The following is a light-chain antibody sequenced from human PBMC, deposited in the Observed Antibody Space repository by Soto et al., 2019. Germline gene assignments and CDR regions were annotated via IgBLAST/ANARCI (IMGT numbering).Light chain of an antibody. J-gene: IGLJ2*01. V-gene: IGLV2-14*01. CDR3: SSYTSSNTYVV. CDR2: EVS. Sequence: QSVLTQPASVSGSPGQSITISCTGSSSNIGSYMYVSWYQQLPGKAPKLIIYEVSNRPSGVSNRFSGSKSGNTASLTISGLQAGDEAVYHCSSYTSSNTYVVFGGGTKVTVL. CDR1: SSNIGSYMY.